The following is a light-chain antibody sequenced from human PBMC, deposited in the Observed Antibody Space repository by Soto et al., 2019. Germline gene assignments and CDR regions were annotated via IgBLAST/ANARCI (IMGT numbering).Light chain of an antibody. J-gene: IGKJ5*01. CDR2: DAS. Sequence: EIVLTQSPATLSLSPGDRATLSCRASQSVSSYLAWYQQKPGQAPRLLIYDASNMATGVPARFSGSGSGTDFTLTISSLQPEDFAVYYCQQRSNGPPITFGEGTRLEIK. V-gene: IGKV3-11*01. CDR1: QSVSSY. CDR3: QQRSNGPPIT.